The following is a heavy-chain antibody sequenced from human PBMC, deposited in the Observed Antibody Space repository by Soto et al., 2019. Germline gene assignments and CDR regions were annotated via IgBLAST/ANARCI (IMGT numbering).Heavy chain of an antibody. CDR3: ARDQEVSSGLYHGY. CDR1: GYSFTSYA. Sequence: ASVKVSCTASGYSFTSYAMHWGSQANGQTLEWMGWINAGNGNTKYSQKFQGRVTITRDTSASTAYMELSSLRSEDTAVYFCARDQEVSSGLYHGYCGQGTLVTVSS. CDR2: INAGNGNT. V-gene: IGHV1-3*01. J-gene: IGHJ4*02. D-gene: IGHD6-19*01.